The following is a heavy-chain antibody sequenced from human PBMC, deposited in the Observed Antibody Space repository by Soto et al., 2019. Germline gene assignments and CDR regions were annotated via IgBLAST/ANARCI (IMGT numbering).Heavy chain of an antibody. Sequence: QVQLVQSGAEVKKPGASVKVSCKASGYTFTSYDINWVRQATGQGLEWMGWMNPNSGNTGYAQKFQGRVTMTRNTSISTAYMELSSVRSEDTAVYCFARESVAGFDFDYWGQGTLVTVSS. CDR2: MNPNSGNT. J-gene: IGHJ4*02. V-gene: IGHV1-8*01. D-gene: IGHD6-19*01. CDR1: GYTFTSYD. CDR3: ARESVAGFDFDY.